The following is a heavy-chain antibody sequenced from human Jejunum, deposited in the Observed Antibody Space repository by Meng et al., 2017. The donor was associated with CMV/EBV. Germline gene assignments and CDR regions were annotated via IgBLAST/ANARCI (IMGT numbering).Heavy chain of an antibody. Sequence: ALHCVRQAAGKGVGLVSFIRYDGNSEDYADSVKGRFTISRDNSRDTLYLQLNSLRSDDSALYYCAKDQGRGVRSFYYFHGLDVWGQGTTVTVSS. J-gene: IGHJ6*02. CDR2: IRYDGNSE. CDR1: A. V-gene: IGHV3-30*02. D-gene: IGHD2/OR15-2a*01. CDR3: AKDQGRGVRSFYYFHGLDV.